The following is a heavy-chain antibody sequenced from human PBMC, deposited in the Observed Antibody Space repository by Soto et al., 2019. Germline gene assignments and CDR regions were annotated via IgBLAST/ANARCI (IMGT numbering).Heavy chain of an antibody. CDR3: ASGEDFGVAHDL. CDR1: GFTFRNYW. D-gene: IGHD3-3*01. CDR2: INSDGSST. Sequence: EVQLVESGGGLVQPGGSLRLSCAVSGFTFRNYWMHWVRQGPGKGRVWVSRINSDGSSTSYADSVKGRFTISRDNAKNTLYLQMNSLRAEDTAVYFCASGEDFGVAHDLWGQGTLVTVSS. V-gene: IGHV3-74*01. J-gene: IGHJ5*02.